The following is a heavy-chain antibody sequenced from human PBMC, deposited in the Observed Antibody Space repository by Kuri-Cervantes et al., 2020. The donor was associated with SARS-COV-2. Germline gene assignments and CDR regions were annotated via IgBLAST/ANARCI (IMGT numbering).Heavy chain of an antibody. CDR3: ARLVGAILEWLIASQVVWFDP. CDR2: IYYSGST. J-gene: IGHJ5*02. CDR1: GGSISSSSYY. D-gene: IGHD3-3*01. Sequence: SETLSLTCTVSGGSISSSSYYWGWIRQPPGKGLEWIGSIYYSGSTYYNPSLKSRVTISVDTSKNQFSLKLSSVTAADTAVYYCARLVGAILEWLIASQVVWFDPWGQGTLVTVSS. V-gene: IGHV4-39*01.